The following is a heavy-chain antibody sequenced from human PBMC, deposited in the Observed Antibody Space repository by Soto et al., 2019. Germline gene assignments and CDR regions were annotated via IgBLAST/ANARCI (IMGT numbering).Heavy chain of an antibody. V-gene: IGHV4-61*01. J-gene: IGHJ4*02. Sequence: QVQLQESGPGLVKPSETLSLTCSVSGDSVSSGNYYWSWIRQPPGKGLEWIGYIYYSGSTNYNPSLNSRVTISLDTSENQFSLKLTSVTAADTAVYYCARANIAAAGTHYSWGQGTLVTVSS. CDR3: ARANIAAAGTHYS. CDR2: IYYSGST. D-gene: IGHD6-13*01. CDR1: GDSVSSGNYY.